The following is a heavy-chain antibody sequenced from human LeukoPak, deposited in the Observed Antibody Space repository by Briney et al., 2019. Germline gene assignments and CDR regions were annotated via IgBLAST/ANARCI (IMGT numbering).Heavy chain of an antibody. CDR1: GFIFTSYA. J-gene: IGHJ4*02. V-gene: IGHV3-30-3*01. D-gene: IGHD6-13*01. Sequence: PGGSLRLSCVASGFIFTSYAMHWVRQAPGKGLEWVAVISYDGSNKYYADSVKGRFTISRDNSKNTLYLQMNSLRAEDTAVYYCARDTLSETPGAAEYYFDYWGQGTLVTVSS. CDR2: ISYDGSNK. CDR3: ARDTLSETPGAAEYYFDY.